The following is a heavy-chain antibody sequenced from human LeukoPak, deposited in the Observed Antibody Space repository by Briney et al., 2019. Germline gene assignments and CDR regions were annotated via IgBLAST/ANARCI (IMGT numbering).Heavy chain of an antibody. V-gene: IGHV3-23*01. Sequence: GGSLRLSCAASGFTVSSNYMSWVRQAPGKGLEWVSAISGSGGSTYYADSVKGRFTISRDNSKNTLYLQMNSLRAEDTAVYYCAKAGYCSSTSCYADFDYWGQGTLVTVSS. D-gene: IGHD2-2*01. J-gene: IGHJ4*02. CDR2: ISGSGGST. CDR1: GFTVSSNY. CDR3: AKAGYCSSTSCYADFDY.